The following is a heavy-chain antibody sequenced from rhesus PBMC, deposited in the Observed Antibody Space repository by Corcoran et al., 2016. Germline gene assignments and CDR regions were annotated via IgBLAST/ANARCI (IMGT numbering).Heavy chain of an antibody. CDR3: TTDRVVNSYRYCFGAFDF. V-gene: IGHV3-30*02. J-gene: IGHJ3*01. CDR1: GFTFSNSW. Sequence: EVQLVESGAGLVQPGGSLRLSCAASGFTFSNSWMRWVRQAPGKGLEWVARIKRKADGETADYVASVKGRVIISRDDSKNTLYLQMYSLKTEDTAVYYCTTDRVVNSYRYCFGAFDFWGQGLRVTVSS. D-gene: IGHD5-36*02. CDR2: IKRKADGETA.